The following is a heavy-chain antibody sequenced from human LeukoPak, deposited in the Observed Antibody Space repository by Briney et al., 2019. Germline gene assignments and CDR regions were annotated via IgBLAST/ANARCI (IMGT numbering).Heavy chain of an antibody. CDR2: IYSGRST. D-gene: IGHD1-1*01. CDR1: GFTVSSNY. Sequence: GGSLRLSCAASGFTVSSNYMSWVRQAPGKGLEWVSVIYSGRSTYYADSVKGRFTISRDNSKNTLYLQMNSLRAEDTAVYYCARDRVGQLYYYGMDVWGQGTTVTVSS. V-gene: IGHV3-53*01. CDR3: ARDRVGQLYYYGMDV. J-gene: IGHJ6*02.